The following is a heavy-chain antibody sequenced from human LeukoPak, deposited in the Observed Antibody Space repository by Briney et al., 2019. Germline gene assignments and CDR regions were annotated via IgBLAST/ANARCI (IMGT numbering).Heavy chain of an antibody. Sequence: GGSLRLSCAASGFTFSNTWMNWVRQAPGKGLEWVGRIQSKTDGGTTEYAAPVKGRFTISRDDSKTTLYLQMNSLKTEDTAVYYCATLTVRGVINIWGQGTLVTVCS. CDR2: IQSKTDGGTT. V-gene: IGHV3-15*01. J-gene: IGHJ4*02. D-gene: IGHD3-10*01. CDR1: GFTFSNTW. CDR3: ATLTVRGVINI.